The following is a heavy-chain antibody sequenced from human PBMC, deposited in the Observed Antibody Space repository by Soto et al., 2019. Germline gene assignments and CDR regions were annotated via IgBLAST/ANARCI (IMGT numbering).Heavy chain of an antibody. J-gene: IGHJ5*02. CDR3: ARHHYRTNGVCYKGQQWFDP. V-gene: IGHV4-39*01. D-gene: IGHD2-8*01. CDR1: GGSISSSSYY. Sequence: SETLSLTCTVSGGSISSSSYYWGWIRQPPGKGLEWIGSIYYSGSTYYNPSLKSRVTISVDTSKNQFSLKLSSVTAADTAVYYCARHHYRTNGVCYKGQQWFDPWGQGTLVTVSS. CDR2: IYYSGST.